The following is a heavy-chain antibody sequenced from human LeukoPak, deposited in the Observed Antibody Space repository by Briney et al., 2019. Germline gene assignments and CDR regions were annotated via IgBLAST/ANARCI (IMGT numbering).Heavy chain of an antibody. D-gene: IGHD5-18*01. CDR3: ANTGYNYEFDY. CDR2: INRDGSGI. CDR1: GFTFSTYW. Sequence: GGSLRLSCAASGFTFSTYWMHWVRQAPGKGLVWISRINRDGSGITYAGSVKGRFTISRDNAKSILYLQMNSLRAEDTAVYYCANTGYNYEFDYWGQGTLVTVSS. J-gene: IGHJ4*02. V-gene: IGHV3-74*01.